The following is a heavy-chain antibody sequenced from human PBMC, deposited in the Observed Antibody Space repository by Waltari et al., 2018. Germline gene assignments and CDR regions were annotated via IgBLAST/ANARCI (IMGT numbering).Heavy chain of an antibody. J-gene: IGHJ4*02. V-gene: IGHV3-7*01. CDR1: GFTFTADW. D-gene: IGHD7-27*01. CDR3: VRDHWGPDY. CDR2: IHKDGSEK. Sequence: EVHLVESGGGLVQPGGSLRLSCAASGFTFTADWMSWVRQAPGKGPEWVANIHKDGSEKNYVDYVKGRFTIARDNAKDSVYLQMNSLRADDTAMYYCVRDHWGPDYWGQGTLVTVSS.